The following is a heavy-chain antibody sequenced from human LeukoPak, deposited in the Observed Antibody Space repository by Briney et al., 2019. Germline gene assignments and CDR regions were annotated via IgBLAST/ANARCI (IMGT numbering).Heavy chain of an antibody. CDR1: GFTFSSYW. CDR2: INSDGSST. J-gene: IGHJ4*02. V-gene: IGHV3-74*01. Sequence: GSLRLSCAASGFTFSSYWMHWVRQAPGKGLVWVSRINSDGSSTSYADSVKGRFTISRDNAKNSLYLQMNSLRDEDTAVYYCARLYDFWSGSYYFDYWGQGTLVTVSS. CDR3: ARLYDFWSGSYYFDY. D-gene: IGHD3-3*01.